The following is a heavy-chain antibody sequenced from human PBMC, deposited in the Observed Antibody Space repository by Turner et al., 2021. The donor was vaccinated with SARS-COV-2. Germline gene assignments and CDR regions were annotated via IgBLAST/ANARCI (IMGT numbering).Heavy chain of an antibody. Sequence: EVQLVESGGGLVQPGGSLRLSCAASGFTFSIYWMSWVRQAPGKGLEWVANIKQDGSEKYYVDSVKGRFTISRDNAKNSLYLQMNSLRVEDTAVYYCASTSSSSWYFDYWGQGTLVTVS. CDR1: GFTFSIYW. CDR2: IKQDGSEK. V-gene: IGHV3-7*01. D-gene: IGHD6-13*01. J-gene: IGHJ4*02. CDR3: ASTSSSSWYFDY.